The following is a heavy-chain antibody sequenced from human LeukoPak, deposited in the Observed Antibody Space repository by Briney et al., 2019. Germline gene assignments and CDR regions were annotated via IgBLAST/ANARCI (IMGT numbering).Heavy chain of an antibody. CDR3: ARDTRGYYCDI. V-gene: IGHV1-2*02. J-gene: IGHJ3*02. Sequence: ASVKVSCKASGYTFTGNYMHWVRQAPGQGLEWMGWINPNSGGTNYAQKFQGRVTMTRDTSINTAYMELRSLRSDDTAVYYCARDTRGYYCDIWGQGTMVTVSS. CDR2: INPNSGGT. CDR1: GYTFTGNY. D-gene: IGHD3-10*01.